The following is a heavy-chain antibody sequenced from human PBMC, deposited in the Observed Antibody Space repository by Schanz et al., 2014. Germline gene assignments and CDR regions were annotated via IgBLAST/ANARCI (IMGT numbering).Heavy chain of an antibody. Sequence: QVQLVESGGGVVQPGRSLRLSCAASGFSFSTYAMHWVRQAPGKGLEWVAVILYDGSKTYYADSVKGRFTISRDNSKNTLSLQMNSLRAEDTAVYYCARDTDYHFDYWGQGTLVTVSS. CDR1: GFSFSTYA. CDR3: ARDTDYHFDY. CDR2: ILYDGSKT. J-gene: IGHJ4*02. D-gene: IGHD4-17*01. V-gene: IGHV3-30*04.